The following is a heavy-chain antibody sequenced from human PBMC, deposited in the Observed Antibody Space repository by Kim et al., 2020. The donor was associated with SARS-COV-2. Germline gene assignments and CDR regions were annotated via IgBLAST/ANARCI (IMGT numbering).Heavy chain of an antibody. V-gene: IGHV1-69*13. J-gene: IGHJ6*02. CDR1: GGTFSSYA. CDR2: IIPIFGTA. CDR3: ARDRKKTGSGWYARLYYYYGMDV. D-gene: IGHD6-19*01. Sequence: SVKVSCKASGGTFSSYAISWVRQAPGQGLEWMGGIIPIFGTANYAQKFQGRVTITADESTSTAYMELSSLRSEDTAVYYCARDRKKTGSGWYARLYYYYGMDVWGQGTTVTVSS.